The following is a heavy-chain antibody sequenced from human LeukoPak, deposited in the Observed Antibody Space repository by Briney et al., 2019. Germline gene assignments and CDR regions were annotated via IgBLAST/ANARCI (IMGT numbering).Heavy chain of an antibody. V-gene: IGHV3-23*01. CDR1: GFTFSSYA. Sequence: GGSLRLSCAASGFTFSSYAMSWVRQAPGKGLEWVSAISGSGGSTYYADSVKGRFTTSRDNSKNTLYLQMNSLRAEDTAVYYCARSGIQSGYCSGTSCYTGYWGQGTLVTVSS. D-gene: IGHD2-2*02. CDR2: ISGSGGST. J-gene: IGHJ4*02. CDR3: ARSGIQSGYCSGTSCYTGY.